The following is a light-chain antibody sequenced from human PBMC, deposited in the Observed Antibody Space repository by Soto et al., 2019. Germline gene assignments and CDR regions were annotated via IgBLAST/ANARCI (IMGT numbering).Light chain of an antibody. V-gene: IGKV3-20*01. CDR2: AAS. J-gene: IGKJ5*01. CDR3: QQYAVSPIT. CDR1: QSVSNNY. Sequence: ENVLTQSPGTLSLSPGDRASLSCRASQSVSNNYLAWHQQRPGQAPRLLIYAASTRATGIPDRFSGSGSGTDFTLTISRLEPEDFAVFYCQQYAVSPITFGQGTRLEIK.